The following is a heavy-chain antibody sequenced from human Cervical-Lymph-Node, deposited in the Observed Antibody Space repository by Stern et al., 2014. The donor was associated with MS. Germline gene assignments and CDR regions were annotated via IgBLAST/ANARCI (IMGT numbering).Heavy chain of an antibody. D-gene: IGHD2-15*01. CDR1: GFTFSSHA. CDR2: ISYDGSNK. CDR3: ARAPCSGGSCYLY. J-gene: IGHJ4*02. V-gene: IGHV3-30*01. Sequence: QVQLVQSGGGVVQPGRSLRLSCAASGFTFSSHAMHWVRQAPGKGLEWVAVISYDGSNKYYADSVKGRFTISRDNSKNTLYLQMNSLRAEDTAVYYCARAPCSGGSCYLYWGQGTLVTVSS.